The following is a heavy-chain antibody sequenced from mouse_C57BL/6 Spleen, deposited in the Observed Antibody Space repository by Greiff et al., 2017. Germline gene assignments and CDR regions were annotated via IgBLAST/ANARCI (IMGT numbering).Heavy chain of an antibody. D-gene: IGHD1-1*01. CDR3: ARGSDATTGAMDY. CDR1: GYTFTSYG. CDR2: IYPRSGNN. Sequence: QVQLQQSGAELARPGASVKLSCKASGYTFTSYGISWVKQRTGQGLEWIGEIYPRSGNNYYNEKCKGKATLTADKSSSTAYMELRSLTSADSAVYFCARGSDATTGAMDYWGQGTSVTVSS. J-gene: IGHJ4*01. V-gene: IGHV1-81*01.